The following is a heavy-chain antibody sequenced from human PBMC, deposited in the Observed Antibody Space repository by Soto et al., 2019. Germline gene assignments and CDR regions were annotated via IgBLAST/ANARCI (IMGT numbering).Heavy chain of an antibody. V-gene: IGHV4-31*03. CDR3: ARGLSVTVFDN. CDR1: GGSISTGGYY. CDR2: IYYSGST. Sequence: QVQLQESGPGLVKPSQTLSLTCTVSGGSISTGGYYWTWIRQHPGKGLEWIGYIYYSGSTYYNPSLKSRVTIAVDTSKNRFSLKLRSVTAADTAVYYCARGLSVTVFDNWGQGTLVTVSS. D-gene: IGHD4-17*01. J-gene: IGHJ4*02.